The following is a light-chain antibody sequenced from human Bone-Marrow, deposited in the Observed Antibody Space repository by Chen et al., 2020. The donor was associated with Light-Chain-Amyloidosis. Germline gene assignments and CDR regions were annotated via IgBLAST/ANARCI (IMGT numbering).Light chain of an antibody. Sequence: QSALTQPASVSGSPGQSITISCTGSSSDVGNYNLVSWYQQHPGKAPKLMIFEVNKRPSGVSNRVSGYKSGNTASLTISGLLAEDEADYHCGSYAGSNTVVFGGGTKLTVL. CDR2: EVN. V-gene: IGLV2-23*02. CDR1: SSDVGNYNL. J-gene: IGLJ2*01. CDR3: GSYAGSNTVV.